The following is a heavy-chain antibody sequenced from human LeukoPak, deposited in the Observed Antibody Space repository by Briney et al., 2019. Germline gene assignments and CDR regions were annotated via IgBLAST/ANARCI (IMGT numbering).Heavy chain of an antibody. CDR3: ATLTGDDDAFDI. Sequence: ASVKVSCKVSGYTLTELSMHWVRQAPGKGLEWMGGFDPEDGETIYAQRFQGRVTMTEDTSTDTAYMELSSLRSEDTAVYYCATLTGDDDAFDIWGQGTMVTVSS. CDR1: GYTLTELS. D-gene: IGHD7-27*01. J-gene: IGHJ3*02. V-gene: IGHV1-24*01. CDR2: FDPEDGET.